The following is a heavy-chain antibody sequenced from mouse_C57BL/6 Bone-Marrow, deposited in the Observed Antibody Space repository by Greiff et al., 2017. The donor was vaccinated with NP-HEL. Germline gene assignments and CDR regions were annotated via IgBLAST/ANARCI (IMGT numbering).Heavy chain of an antibody. J-gene: IGHJ3*01. V-gene: IGHV1-54*01. CDR1: GYAFTNYL. D-gene: IGHD1-2*01. CDR2: INPGSGGT. Sequence: QVQLQQSGAELVRPGTSVKVSCKASGYAFTNYLIEWVKQRPGQGLEWIGVINPGSGGTNYNEKFKGKATLTADKSSSTAYMQLSSLTSEDSAVYFCARDTTAPFAYWGQGTLVTVSA. CDR3: ARDTTAPFAY.